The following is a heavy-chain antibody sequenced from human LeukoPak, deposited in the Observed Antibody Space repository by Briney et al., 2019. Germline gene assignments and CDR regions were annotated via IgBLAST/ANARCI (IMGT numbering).Heavy chain of an antibody. J-gene: IGHJ4*02. CDR2: ISSSGSTI. CDR1: GFTFSDYY. Sequence: PGGSLRLSCAASGFTFSDYYMGWIRQAPGKGLEWVSYISSSGSTIYYADSVKGRFTISRDNAKNSLYLQMNSLRAEDTAVYYCARLYCSGGSCYENYWGQGTLVTVSS. V-gene: IGHV3-11*04. CDR3: ARLYCSGGSCYENY. D-gene: IGHD2-15*01.